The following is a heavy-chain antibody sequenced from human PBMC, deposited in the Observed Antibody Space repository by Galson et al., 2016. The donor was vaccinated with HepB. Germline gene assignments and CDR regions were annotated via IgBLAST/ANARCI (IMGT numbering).Heavy chain of an antibody. V-gene: IGHV3-53*01. CDR2: IYSGGAP. CDR3: ARNPNAAATGTWG. D-gene: IGHD6-13*01. J-gene: IGHJ4*02. Sequence: SLRLSCAASGISVSNNYMIWVRQAPGKGLEWVSSIYSGGAPHYADSVTGRFTISRDSSKNTLYLQMNSLRAEDTAVYFCARNPNAAATGTWGWGQGTLVTVSS. CDR1: GISVSNNY.